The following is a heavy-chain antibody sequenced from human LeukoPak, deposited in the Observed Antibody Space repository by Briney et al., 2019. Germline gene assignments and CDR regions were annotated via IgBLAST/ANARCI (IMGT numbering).Heavy chain of an antibody. J-gene: IGHJ4*02. V-gene: IGHV3-53*01. CDR1: GFTVRSKY. D-gene: IGHD6-13*01. CDR2: IYSGGST. Sequence: GGSLRLSCAASGFTVRSKYMSWVRQAPGKGLEWVSVIYSGGSTYYADSVKGRFTISRDNSKNTLYLQMNSLRAEDTAVYYCAKGAAAGREWSFDYWGQGTLVTVSS. CDR3: AKGAAAGREWSFDY.